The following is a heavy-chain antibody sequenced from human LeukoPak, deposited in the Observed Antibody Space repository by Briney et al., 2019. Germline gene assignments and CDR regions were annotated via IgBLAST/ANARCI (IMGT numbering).Heavy chain of an antibody. D-gene: IGHD4-23*01. CDR3: ARDYGGNVA. J-gene: IGHJ4*02. V-gene: IGHV4-59*01. CDR1: GGSISSYY. Sequence: PSETLSLTCTVSGGSISSYYWSWIRQPPGKGLEWIGYIYYSGSTNYNPSLKSRVTISVDTSKNQFSLKLSSVTAADTAVYYCARDYGGNVAWGQGTLVTVSS. CDR2: IYYSGST.